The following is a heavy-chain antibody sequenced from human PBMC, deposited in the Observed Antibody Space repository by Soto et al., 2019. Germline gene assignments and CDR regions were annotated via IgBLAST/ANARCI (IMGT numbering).Heavy chain of an antibody. CDR3: ARDQDYDFWSGLIVNNWFDP. CDR2: IKQDGSEE. J-gene: IGHJ5*02. D-gene: IGHD3-3*01. V-gene: IGHV3-7*01. Sequence: GGSLRLSCAASGFTFSSYWMSWVRQAPGKGLEWVANIKQDGSEEYYVDSVKGRFTISRVNAKNSLYLQMNSLRAEDTAVYYCARDQDYDFWSGLIVNNWFDPWGQGTLVTVSS. CDR1: GFTFSSYW.